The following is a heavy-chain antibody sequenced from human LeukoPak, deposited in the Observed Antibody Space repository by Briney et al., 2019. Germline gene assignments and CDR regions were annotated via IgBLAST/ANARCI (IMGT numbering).Heavy chain of an antibody. CDR1: GFTFSNYN. D-gene: IGHD3-10*01. CDR2: ISSTSSYI. CDR3: ARALWSGPVYYGMDV. J-gene: IGHJ6*02. Sequence: PGGSLRLSCAASGFTFSNYNFYWVRQAPGKGLEWVSSISSTSSYIYYADSVKGRFTISRDNAKNSLYLQMNSLRAEDTAVYYCARALWSGPVYYGMDVWGQGTTVTASS. V-gene: IGHV3-21*06.